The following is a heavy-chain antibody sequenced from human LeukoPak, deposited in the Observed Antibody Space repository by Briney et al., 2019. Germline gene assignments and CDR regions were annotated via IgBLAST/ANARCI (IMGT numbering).Heavy chain of an antibody. CDR1: GFTFSSYA. CDR3: ARDRISGGTSGTTGSTYRPGYFDY. Sequence: GGSLRLSCAASGFTFSSYAMSWVRQAPGKGLEWVATIGGSGGAAQYVDSMKGRFTISRDNSKNTLYLQMNSLRAEDTAVYYCARDRISGGTSGTTGSTYRPGYFDYWGQGTLVTVSS. V-gene: IGHV3-23*01. J-gene: IGHJ4*02. D-gene: IGHD1-1*01. CDR2: IGGSGGAA.